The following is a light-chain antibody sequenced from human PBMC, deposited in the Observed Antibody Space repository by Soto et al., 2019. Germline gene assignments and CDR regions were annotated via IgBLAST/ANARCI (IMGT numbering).Light chain of an antibody. CDR2: DAS. V-gene: IGKV1-5*01. J-gene: IGKJ1*01. Sequence: DIQMTQSPSTLSASVGDRVTITCWASQTISNWLAWYQQKPGKAPKLLIYDASSLEGGVPSRFSGSGSGKEFPLTLSSLQPDEFATYYCQQYYSYWTFGQGTKVEIK. CDR1: QTISNW. CDR3: QQYYSYWT.